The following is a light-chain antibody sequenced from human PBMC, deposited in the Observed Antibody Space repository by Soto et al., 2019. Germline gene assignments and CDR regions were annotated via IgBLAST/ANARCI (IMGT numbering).Light chain of an antibody. V-gene: IGKV3-20*01. J-gene: IGKJ1*01. Sequence: EIVLTQSPGTLSLSPGERATLSCRASQSVSSSYLAWYQQKPGQAPRLLIYGASSRATGIPDRFSGSGSGPDFTLTNSRLEPEDFAVYYCQQYGSSPRTFGQGTKVEIK. CDR3: QQYGSSPRT. CDR2: GAS. CDR1: QSVSSSY.